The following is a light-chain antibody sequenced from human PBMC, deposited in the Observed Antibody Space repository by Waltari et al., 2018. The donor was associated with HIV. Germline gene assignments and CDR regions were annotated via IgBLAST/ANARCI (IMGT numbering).Light chain of an antibody. CDR3: SSYAGSNTLL. Sequence: QSALTQPPSASGSPGQSVTLPSTGTTKHVGLSTYVSWYQQNPGEAPKLIIFEVSKRPSGVPDRFSGSKSGNTASLTVSGLQSEDEADYFCSSYAGSNTLLFGGGTKLTVL. V-gene: IGLV2-8*01. J-gene: IGLJ2*01. CDR2: EVS. CDR1: TKHVGLSTY.